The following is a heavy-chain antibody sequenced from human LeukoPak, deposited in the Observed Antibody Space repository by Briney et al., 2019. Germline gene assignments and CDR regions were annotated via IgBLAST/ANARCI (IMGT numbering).Heavy chain of an antibody. Sequence: GGSLRLSCAASGFTFSNFWMAWVRQAPGKGLEWVANIKQDVSIEYYGDSVKGRCTISRHNARNSLYLQMNSLRAEDTALYYCATSYDSSGCDWGQGTLVTVSS. D-gene: IGHD3-22*01. J-gene: IGHJ4*02. CDR1: GFTFSNFW. CDR2: IKQDVSIE. V-gene: IGHV3-7*01. CDR3: ATSYDSSGCD.